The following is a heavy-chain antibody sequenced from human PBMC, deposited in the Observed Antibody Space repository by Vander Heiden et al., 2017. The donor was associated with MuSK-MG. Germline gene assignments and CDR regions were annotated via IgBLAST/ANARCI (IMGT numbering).Heavy chain of an antibody. CDR3: ARCGGRWLQLGWFDP. J-gene: IGHJ5*02. CDR1: GGTFSSYA. CDR2: IIPILGIA. V-gene: IGHV1-69*04. Sequence: QVQLVQSGAEVKKPGSSVTVSCKASGGTFSSYAISWVRQAPGQGLEWRGRIIPILGIATYAQKFQGRVTITADKSTSTAYMELSSLRSEDTAVYYCARCGGRWLQLGWFDPWGQGTLVTVSS. D-gene: IGHD5-12*01.